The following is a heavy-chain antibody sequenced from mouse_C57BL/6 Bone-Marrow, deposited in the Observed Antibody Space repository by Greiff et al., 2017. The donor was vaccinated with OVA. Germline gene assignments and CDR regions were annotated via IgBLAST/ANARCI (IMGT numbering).Heavy chain of an antibody. D-gene: IGHD1-1*01. CDR2: ISSGSSTI. CDR3: ARSPFYGSSSYFDY. V-gene: IGHV5-17*01. Sequence: EVKMMESGGGLVKPGGSLKLSCAASGFTFSDYGMHWVRQAPEKGLEWVAYISSGSSTIYYADTVKGRFTISRDNAKNTLFRQMTSLRSEDTAMYYCARSPFYGSSSYFDYWGQGTTLTVSS. J-gene: IGHJ2*01. CDR1: GFTFSDYG.